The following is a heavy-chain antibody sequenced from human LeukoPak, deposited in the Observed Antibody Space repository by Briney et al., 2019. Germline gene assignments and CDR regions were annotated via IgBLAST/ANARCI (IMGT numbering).Heavy chain of an antibody. J-gene: IGHJ4*02. CDR3: ARGEDSSGYYQNDY. Sequence: TLYLTCTVSGVSISSGGYYWSWLRQHPGKGLEWIGYIYYSGSTYYNPSLKSRVTISVDTSKNQFSLKLSSVTAADTAVYYCARGEDSSGYYQNDYWGQGTLVTVSS. V-gene: IGHV4-31*03. D-gene: IGHD3-22*01. CDR2: IYYSGST. CDR1: GVSISSGGYY.